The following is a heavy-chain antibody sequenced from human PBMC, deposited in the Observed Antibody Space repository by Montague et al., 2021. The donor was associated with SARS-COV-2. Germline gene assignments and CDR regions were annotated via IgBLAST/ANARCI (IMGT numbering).Heavy chain of an antibody. D-gene: IGHD3-10*01. V-gene: IGHV4-39*07. J-gene: IGHJ2*01. CDR1: GASIGNWTYY. CDR2: LYSTEGA. CDR3: AREFEGYFDL. Sequence: SETLSLTCTVSGASIGNWTYYWGWVRQPPGKGLEWIASLYSTEGAFYNPSLISRVTKSFDTSKNPISLNLATVTAADTPVYYCAREFEGYFDLWGRGTLVMVSS.